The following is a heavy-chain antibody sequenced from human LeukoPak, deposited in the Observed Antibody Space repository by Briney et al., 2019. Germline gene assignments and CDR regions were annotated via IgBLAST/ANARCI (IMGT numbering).Heavy chain of an antibody. CDR3: AKDIDSSSWLDAFDI. Sequence: GGSLRLSCPASGFTFDDYAMHWVRQAPGKGLEWLSGISWYSGSIGYEDSVKGRFTISRDNAKNSLYLQMNSLRAEDMALYYCAKDIDSSSWLDAFDIWGQGTMVTVSS. CDR1: GFTFDDYA. CDR2: ISWYSGSI. J-gene: IGHJ3*02. V-gene: IGHV3-9*03. D-gene: IGHD6-13*01.